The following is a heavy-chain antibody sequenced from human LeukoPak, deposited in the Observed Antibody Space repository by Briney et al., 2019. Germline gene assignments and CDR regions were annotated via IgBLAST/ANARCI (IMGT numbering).Heavy chain of an antibody. CDR3: ARGDPYYYDSSGPQPLDY. J-gene: IGHJ4*02. V-gene: IGHV4-34*01. D-gene: IGHD3-22*01. CDR1: GGSFSGYY. CDR2: INHSGST. Sequence: PSETLSLTCAVYGGSFSGYYWSWIRQPPGKGLEWIGEINHSGSTNYNPSLKSRVTISVDTSKNQFSLKLSSVTAADTAVYYCARGDPYYYDSSGPQPLDYWGQGTLVTVSS.